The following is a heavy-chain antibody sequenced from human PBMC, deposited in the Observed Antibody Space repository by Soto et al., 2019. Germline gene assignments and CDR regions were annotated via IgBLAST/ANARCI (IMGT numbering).Heavy chain of an antibody. CDR1: GFTFSDSA. D-gene: IGHD3-16*02. V-gene: IGHV3-73*02. J-gene: IGHJ2*01. CDR2: IRSKGNNYAT. Sequence: EVQLVESGGGLVQPGGSLKLSCAASGFTFSDSAMHWVRHASGKGLEWVGRIRSKGNNYATTYAASVKGRFTNSRDDSKKTAYLQMNSLKTEDTAVYYCIRFSRSLSWYFDLWGRGTLVTVSS. CDR3: IRFSRSLSWYFDL.